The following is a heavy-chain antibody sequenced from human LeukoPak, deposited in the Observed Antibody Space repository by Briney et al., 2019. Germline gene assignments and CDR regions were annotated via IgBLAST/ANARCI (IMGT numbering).Heavy chain of an antibody. J-gene: IGHJ3*02. D-gene: IGHD3-16*01. Sequence: PSEALSLTCAASGGSISSGGYSGSWIRQPPGKGLEWIGYIYHCGSTYYNPSLKSRVTISVDRSKNQLSLKLSSVTAADTAEYYSTRVRGDDGAVYIWGQGTMVTVSS. CDR3: TRVRGDDGAVYI. CDR1: GGSISSGGYS. V-gene: IGHV4-30-2*01. CDR2: IYHCGST.